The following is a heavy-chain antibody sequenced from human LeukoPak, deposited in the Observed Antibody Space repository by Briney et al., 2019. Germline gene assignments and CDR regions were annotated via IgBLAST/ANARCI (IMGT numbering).Heavy chain of an antibody. Sequence: SETLSLTCTVSGGSISSYYWSWIRQPPGKGLEWIGYIYYSGSTNYNPSLKSRVTISVDTSKNQFSLKLSSVTAADTAVYYCARDTDTAILGWGQGTLVTVSS. CDR1: GGSISSYY. D-gene: IGHD5-18*01. J-gene: IGHJ4*02. CDR2: IYYSGST. V-gene: IGHV4-59*12. CDR3: ARDTDTAILG.